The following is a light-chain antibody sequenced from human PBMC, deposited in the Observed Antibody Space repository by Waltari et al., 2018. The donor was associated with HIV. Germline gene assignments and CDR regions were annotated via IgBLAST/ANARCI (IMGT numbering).Light chain of an antibody. CDR3: CSYAGNYVWL. V-gene: IGLV2-11*01. CDR1: LSDVGGYNY. Sequence: QSALTQPRSVSGSPGQSVTIPCPGTLSDVGGYNYVPWYQQYPGKAPKVMIYDVSKRPSGVPDRFSGSKSGNTASLTISGLQAEDEADYYCCSYAGNYVWLFGGRTKLTVL. CDR2: DVS. J-gene: IGLJ3*02.